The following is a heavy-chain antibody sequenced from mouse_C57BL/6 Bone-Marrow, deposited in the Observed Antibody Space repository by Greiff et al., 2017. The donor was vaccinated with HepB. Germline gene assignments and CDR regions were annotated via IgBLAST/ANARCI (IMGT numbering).Heavy chain of an antibody. J-gene: IGHJ1*03. CDR1: GYTFTSYG. CDR2: IYPRSGNT. Sequence: VQLQQSGAELARPGASVKLSCKASGYTFTSYGISWVKQRTGQGLEWIGEIYPRSGNTYYNEKFKGKATLTADKSSSTAYMELRSLTSEDSAVYVCARSNGSSLYWYFDVWGTGTTVTVSS. V-gene: IGHV1-81*01. D-gene: IGHD1-1*01. CDR3: ARSNGSSLYWYFDV.